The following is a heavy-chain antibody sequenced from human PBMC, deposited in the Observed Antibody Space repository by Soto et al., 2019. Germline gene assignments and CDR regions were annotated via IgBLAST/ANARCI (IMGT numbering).Heavy chain of an antibody. D-gene: IGHD2-8*01. V-gene: IGHV3-48*01. CDR1: GFTFSSYS. Sequence: EVQLVESGGGLVQPGGSLRLSCAAPGFTFSSYSMNWVRQAPGKGLEWVSYISGSSSMIYYADSVKGRFTISRDNAKNSLYLQMNSLRAEDTAVYYCARDLNPRQEMLYALLGYWGQGTLVTVSS. CDR2: ISGSSSMI. CDR3: ARDLNPRQEMLYALLGY. J-gene: IGHJ4*02.